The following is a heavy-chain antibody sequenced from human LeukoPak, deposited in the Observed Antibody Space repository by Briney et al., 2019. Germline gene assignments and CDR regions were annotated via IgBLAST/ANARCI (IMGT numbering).Heavy chain of an antibody. D-gene: IGHD1-26*01. V-gene: IGHV4-61*05. CDR3: ARHQHAGREHYYGIDV. J-gene: IGHJ6*02. CDR2: IYSSGST. CDR1: GGSISSSSYY. Sequence: SETLSLTCTVSGGSISSSSYYWCWIRQPPGKGLEWIGLIYSSGSTNYNPSLKSRVTMSVDTSKNQFSLKLSSVTAAGTAVYYCARHQHAGREHYYGIDVWGQGTTVSVSS.